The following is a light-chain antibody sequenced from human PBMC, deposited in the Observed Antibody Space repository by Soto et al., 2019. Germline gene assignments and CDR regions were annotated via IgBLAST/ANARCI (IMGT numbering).Light chain of an antibody. CDR1: SSDIGNYDY. J-gene: IGLJ2*01. V-gene: IGLV2-8*01. Sequence: QSALTQHPSASGSPGQSVTISCTGTSSDIGNYDYVSWYQQHPGKAPKLMIYEVSKRPSGVPDRFSGSKSGNTASLTVSGLQAEDEADYYCSSYAGSNNHVVFGGGTKLTVL. CDR2: EVS. CDR3: SSYAGSNNHVV.